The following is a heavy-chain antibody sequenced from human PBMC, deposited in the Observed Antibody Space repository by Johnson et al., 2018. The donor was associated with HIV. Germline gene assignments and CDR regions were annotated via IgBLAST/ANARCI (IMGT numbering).Heavy chain of an antibody. CDR1: GFTFSSYG. D-gene: IGHD6-13*01. CDR3: VTPVAAAGPDAFDI. J-gene: IGHJ3*02. V-gene: IGHV3-30*03. Sequence: QVQLVESGGGVVQPGRSLRLSCAVSGFTFSSYGMHWVRQAPGKGLEWVAVISYDGSIKYYVDSVKGRFTISRDNAKNSRYLQMNSLRAEDTAVYYCVTPVAAAGPDAFDIWGQGTMVTVSS. CDR2: ISYDGSIK.